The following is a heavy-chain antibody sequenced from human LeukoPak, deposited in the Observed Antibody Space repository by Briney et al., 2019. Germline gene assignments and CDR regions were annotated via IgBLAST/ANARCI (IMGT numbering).Heavy chain of an antibody. CDR3: ARVAAGKGYPFDY. D-gene: IGHD6-13*01. CDR1: GGSISNSDYY. CDR2: IFYSGST. Sequence: SETLSLTCTGSGGSISNSDYYWGWIRQPPGKGLECIGSIFYSGSTYYNPSLKSRATISVDTSKNQFSLKLSPVTAADTAVYYCARVAAGKGYPFDYWGQGTLVTVSS. J-gene: IGHJ4*02. V-gene: IGHV4-39*07.